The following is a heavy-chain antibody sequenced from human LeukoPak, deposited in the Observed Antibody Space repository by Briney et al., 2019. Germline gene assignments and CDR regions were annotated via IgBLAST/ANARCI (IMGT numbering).Heavy chain of an antibody. CDR3: AREVITPGDSDGFDL. J-gene: IGHJ3*01. D-gene: IGHD2-2*01. V-gene: IGHV4-30-4*08. Sequence: SETPSLTCTVSGGSISSANRFWSWLRQSPGGGLEWIGYIHYDGPAHYNPPLKSRVSMSLDMSKNQFSLSLSSVTAADTAIYYCAREVITPGDSDGFDLWGQGTMVSVSS. CDR1: GGSISSANRF. CDR2: IHYDGPA.